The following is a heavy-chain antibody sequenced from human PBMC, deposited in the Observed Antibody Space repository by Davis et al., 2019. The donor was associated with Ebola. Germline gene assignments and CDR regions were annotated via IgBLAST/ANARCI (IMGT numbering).Heavy chain of an antibody. D-gene: IGHD2-15*01. CDR1: GFTFSDHY. J-gene: IGHJ4*02. CDR2: ISSSTYT. V-gene: IGHV3-11*06. Sequence: PGGSLRLSCVVSGFTFSDHYMSWIRQAPGKGLEWVSYISSSTYTQYAEFGKGRFTISRDKARTSLYLHINSLGAEDTAVYYCAREARYCSGGSCYRHYYFDYWGQGTLVTVSS. CDR3: AREARYCSGGSCYRHYYFDY.